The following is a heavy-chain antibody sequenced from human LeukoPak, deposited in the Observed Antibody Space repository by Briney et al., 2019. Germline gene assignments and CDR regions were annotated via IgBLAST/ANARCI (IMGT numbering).Heavy chain of an antibody. CDR3: ARLGYSYGYDWFDP. D-gene: IGHD5-18*01. Sequence: GGSLQISCKGSGSRFTSYWIGWVRPLPGKGLEWMGIIYPGDSDTRYSPSFQGQVTISADKSISTAYLQWSSLKASDTAMYYCARLGYSYGYDWFDPWGQGTLVTVSS. CDR2: IYPGDSDT. CDR1: GSRFTSYW. J-gene: IGHJ5*02. V-gene: IGHV5-51*01.